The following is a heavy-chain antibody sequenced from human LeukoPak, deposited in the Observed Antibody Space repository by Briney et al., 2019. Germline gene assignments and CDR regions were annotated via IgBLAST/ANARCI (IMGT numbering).Heavy chain of an antibody. Sequence: SGTLSLTCAVSGSSISSSNWWSWVRQPPGKGLEWIGEIYHSGSTNYNPSLKSRVTISVDKSKNQFSLKLSSVTAADTAVYYCARDLYYDILTGYYTYFDLWGRGTLVTVSS. D-gene: IGHD3-9*01. J-gene: IGHJ2*01. V-gene: IGHV4-4*02. CDR3: ARDLYYDILTGYYTYFDL. CDR1: GSSISSSNW. CDR2: IYHSGST.